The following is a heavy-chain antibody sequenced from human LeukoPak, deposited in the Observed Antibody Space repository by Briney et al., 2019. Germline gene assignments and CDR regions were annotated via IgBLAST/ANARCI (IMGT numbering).Heavy chain of an antibody. CDR1: GFTFSSYE. CDR3: AKDRVSTVTTNYFDY. Sequence: GGSLRLSCAASGFTFSSYEMNWVRQAPGKGLEWVSYISSSGRTIKYADSVKGRFTISRDNAKNSLYLQMNSLRAEDTAAYYCAKDRVSTVTTNYFDYWGQGTLVTVSS. CDR2: ISSSGRTI. J-gene: IGHJ4*02. V-gene: IGHV3-48*03. D-gene: IGHD4-17*01.